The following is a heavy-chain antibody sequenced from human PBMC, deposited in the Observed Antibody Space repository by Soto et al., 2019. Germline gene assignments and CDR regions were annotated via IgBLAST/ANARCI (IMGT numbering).Heavy chain of an antibody. V-gene: IGHV1-18*04. CDR2: VSTSIRST. D-gene: IGHD3-10*01. Sequence: QGKLVQSGPEVKKPGASVKVSCTASGYSFSGYDITWVRQAPGQGLEWLGWVSTSIRSTMSAGKLPGRLPMATDTSPTTVYMELRGPTSDDTAVYYCARDSGAALYGEDALDIWGQGTMVSVSS. J-gene: IGHJ3*02. CDR3: ARDSGAALYGEDALDI. CDR1: GYSFSGYD.